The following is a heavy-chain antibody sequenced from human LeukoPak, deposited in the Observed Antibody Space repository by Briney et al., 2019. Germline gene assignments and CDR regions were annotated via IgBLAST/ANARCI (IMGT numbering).Heavy chain of an antibody. CDR2: IYYSGST. V-gene: IGHV4-39*01. Sequence: SETLSLTCTVSGGSISSSSYYWGWIRQPPGKGLEWIGSIYYSGSTYHNPSLKSRVTISVDTSKNQFSLKLSSVTAADTAVYYCARHGRGLVEYYFTSGGRGILVTASS. D-gene: IGHD6-19*01. CDR3: ARHGRGLVEYYFTS. CDR1: GGSISSSSYY. J-gene: IGHJ4*02.